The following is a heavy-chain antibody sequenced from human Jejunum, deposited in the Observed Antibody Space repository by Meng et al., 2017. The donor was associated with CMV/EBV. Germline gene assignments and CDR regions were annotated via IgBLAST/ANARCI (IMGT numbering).Heavy chain of an antibody. Sequence: ASSFTFSSYWMHWVRHAPGTRPVWVSRISTDGRSTTSAASVKGRFTISRDNAKHTLYLQMNSLRAEDTAVYYCVMTTNYYYYGMDVWGQGTTVTVSS. J-gene: IGHJ6*02. CDR3: VMTTNYYYYGMDV. D-gene: IGHD4-11*01. CDR1: SFTFSSYW. V-gene: IGHV3-74*01. CDR2: ISTDGRST.